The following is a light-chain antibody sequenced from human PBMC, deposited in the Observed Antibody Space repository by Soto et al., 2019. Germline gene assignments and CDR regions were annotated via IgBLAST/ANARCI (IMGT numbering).Light chain of an antibody. Sequence: QSALTQPASVSGSPGQSITISCTGSSSDVGGYKYVSWYQQYPGKAPKLMIYEVSNRPSGVSNRFSGSKSGNTASLTISGLQAEDEADCYCSSYTSSRTAVFGGGTKLTVL. J-gene: IGLJ2*01. V-gene: IGLV2-14*01. CDR2: EVS. CDR3: SSYTSSRTAV. CDR1: SSDVGGYKY.